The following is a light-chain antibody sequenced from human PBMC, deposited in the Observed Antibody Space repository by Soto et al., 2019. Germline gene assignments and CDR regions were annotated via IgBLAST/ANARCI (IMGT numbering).Light chain of an antibody. CDR1: QSVSSK. J-gene: IGKJ1*01. Sequence: ILMTQSPATLSVSPGERATLSCRASQSVSSKLAWYQQKPGQAPRLLIYGASTRATGIPARFSGSGSGTEFTLTISSLQYEDFAVYYCQQYNNWRPWTFGQGTKVDIK. CDR2: GAS. V-gene: IGKV3-15*01. CDR3: QQYNNWRPWT.